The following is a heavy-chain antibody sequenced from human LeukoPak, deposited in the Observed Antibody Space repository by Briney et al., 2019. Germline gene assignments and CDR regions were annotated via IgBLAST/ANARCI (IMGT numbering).Heavy chain of an antibody. V-gene: IGHV4-59*01. D-gene: IGHD4-23*01. CDR2: IYYSGST. J-gene: IGHJ6*02. Sequence: SETLSFTCSVSGGSISSYYWGWIRQPPGKGLEWIGYIYYSGSTNYNPSLKSRVTISVDSSRNQLSLKLTSVTAADTAVYYCARELGATVVNYGMDVWGQGTTVTVSS. CDR1: GGSISSYY. CDR3: ARELGATVVNYGMDV.